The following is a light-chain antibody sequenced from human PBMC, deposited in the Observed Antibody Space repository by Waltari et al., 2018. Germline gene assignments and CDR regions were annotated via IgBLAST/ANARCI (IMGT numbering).Light chain of an antibody. V-gene: IGKV3-20*01. CDR3: QQYGNSGS. CDR2: AAS. J-gene: IGKJ3*01. Sequence: EIVLTQSPGTLSLSPGETATLSCRASQTVTRSYLTWYQHKPGQAPRLLIYAASSRARGVPDRFSGSWSGTEFTLTISRLEPEDFAVYYCQQYGNSGSFGPGTTVDI. CDR1: QTVTRSY.